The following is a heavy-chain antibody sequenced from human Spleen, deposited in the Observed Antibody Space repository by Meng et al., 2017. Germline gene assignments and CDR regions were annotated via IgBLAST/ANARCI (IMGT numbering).Heavy chain of an antibody. J-gene: IGHJ5*02. D-gene: IGHD6-13*01. Sequence: LQRQESGPGLVKLSETLSLTCTVSGGSISSSSYYWGWIRQPPGKGLEWIGSIYYSGSTYHNPSLKSRVTISVDTSKNQFSLKLSSVTAADTAVYYCAGDGAAAGINWFDPWGQGTLVTVSS. V-gene: IGHV4-39*07. CDR2: IYYSGST. CDR3: AGDGAAAGINWFDP. CDR1: GGSISSSSYY.